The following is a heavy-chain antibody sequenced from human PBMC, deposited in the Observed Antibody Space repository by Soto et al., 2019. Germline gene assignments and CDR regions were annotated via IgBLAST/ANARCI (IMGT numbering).Heavy chain of an antibody. CDR1: GFTFSSYA. D-gene: IGHD4-17*01. CDR2: ISGSGGST. CDR3: ALKRPTVTIDY. V-gene: IGHV3-23*01. Sequence: GESLKISCAASGFTFSSYAMSWVRQAPGKGLEWVSAISGSGGSTYYADSVKGRFTISRDNSKNTLYLQMNSLRAEDTAVYYCALKRPTVTIDYWGQGTLVTVSS. J-gene: IGHJ4*02.